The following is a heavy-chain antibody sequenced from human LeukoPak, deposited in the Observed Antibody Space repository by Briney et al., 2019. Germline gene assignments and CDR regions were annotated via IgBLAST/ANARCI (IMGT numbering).Heavy chain of an antibody. Sequence: GGSLRLSCAASGFTFDDYAMHWVRHAPGKGLECVSGISWNSGSIGYADSVKGRFTISRDNAKNSLYLQMNSLRAEDMALYYCAKSPDRFLSDACDIWGQGTMVTVSS. J-gene: IGHJ3*02. CDR2: ISWNSGSI. D-gene: IGHD3-3*01. CDR3: AKSPDRFLSDACDI. CDR1: GFTFDDYA. V-gene: IGHV3-9*03.